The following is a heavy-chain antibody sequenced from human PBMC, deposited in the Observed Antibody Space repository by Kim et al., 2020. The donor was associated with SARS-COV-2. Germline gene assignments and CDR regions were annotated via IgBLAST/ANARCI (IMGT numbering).Heavy chain of an antibody. Sequence: ASVKVSCKASGYTFTSYGISWVRQAPGQGLEWMGWISAYNGNTNYAQKLQGRVTMTTDTSTSTAYMELRSLRSDDTAVYYCARLASGYYLNLYYYGMDVWGQGTTVTVSS. CDR2: ISAYNGNT. CDR3: ARLASGYYLNLYYYGMDV. J-gene: IGHJ6*02. CDR1: GYTFTSYG. V-gene: IGHV1-18*01. D-gene: IGHD3-3*01.